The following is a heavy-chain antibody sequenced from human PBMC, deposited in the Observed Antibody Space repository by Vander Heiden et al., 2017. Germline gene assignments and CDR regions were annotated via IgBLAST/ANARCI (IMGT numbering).Heavy chain of an antibody. CDR1: GFTFDDFA. V-gene: IGHV3-9*01. Sequence: EVQLVESGGGLVQPGRSLRLSCTASGFTFDDFAMHWVRQAPGKGLEWVSGINWNGGTIGYSDSVKGRFTISRDNAKNSLYLQMNSLRPEDTALYYCAKDASTFYLEKLQHWGRGTLVTVSS. CDR2: INWNGGTI. J-gene: IGHJ1*01. CDR3: AKDASTFYLEKLQH. D-gene: IGHD2-2*01.